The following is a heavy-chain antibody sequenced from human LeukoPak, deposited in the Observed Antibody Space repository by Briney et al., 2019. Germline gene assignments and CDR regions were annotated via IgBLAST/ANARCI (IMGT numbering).Heavy chain of an antibody. CDR1: WFSVSTTEVG. D-gene: IGHD2-8*01. CDR3: AHRSSPLYCRNGVCFDY. CDR2: ILWDDAK. V-gene: IGHV2-5*02. Sequence: SGPTLVKPTQTLTLTFTFSWFSVSTTEVGVGWIRQPPGKALEWLSLILWDDAKRYSPSLKSRIIITKDTSKNQVVLTMTNMDPVDTGTYYCAHRSSPLYCRNGVCFDYWGQGTLVTVSS. J-gene: IGHJ4*02.